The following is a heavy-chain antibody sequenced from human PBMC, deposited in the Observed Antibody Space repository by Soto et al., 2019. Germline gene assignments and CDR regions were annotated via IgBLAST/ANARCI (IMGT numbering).Heavy chain of an antibody. D-gene: IGHD2-21*01. J-gene: IGHJ6*02. Sequence: GGSLRLSCEGSGFTFANFAMTWVRQGPGKGLEWGSALSGSAINTYYADSVKGRFTISRDNSKNTVFLQMNSLRVDDTAVYYCTTYLFLSTRNPPVHVWSPGAAVTVSS. CDR2: LSGSAINT. V-gene: IGHV3-23*01. CDR1: GFTFANFA. CDR3: TTYLFLSTRNPPVHV.